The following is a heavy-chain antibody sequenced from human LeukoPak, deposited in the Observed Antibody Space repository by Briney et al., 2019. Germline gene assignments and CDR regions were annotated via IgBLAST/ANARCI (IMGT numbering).Heavy chain of an antibody. CDR1: GFTFGDYA. D-gene: IGHD1-20*01. Sequence: QPGGSLRLSCTASGFTFGDYAMSWVRQAPGKGLEWVSVIYSGGSTYYADSVKGRFTISRDNSKNTLYLQMNSLRAEDTAVYYCAREGITGTTSPYFDYWGQGTLVTVSS. CDR2: IYSGGST. V-gene: IGHV3-53*01. CDR3: AREGITGTTSPYFDY. J-gene: IGHJ4*02.